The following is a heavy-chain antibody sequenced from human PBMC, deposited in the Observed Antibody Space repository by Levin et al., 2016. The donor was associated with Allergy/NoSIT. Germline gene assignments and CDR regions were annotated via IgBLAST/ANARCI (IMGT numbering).Heavy chain of an antibody. CDR1: GFTFSSYA. Sequence: GESLKISCAASGFTFSSYAMHWVRQAPGKGLEWVAFISYDESNQYYADSVKGRFTISRDNSKKTLYLQMNSLRAEDTAVYYCARDGYCTTLRCFTHDYWGQGTLVTVSS. CDR3: ARDGYCTTLRCFTHDY. J-gene: IGHJ4*02. V-gene: IGHV3-30*04. CDR2: ISYDESNQ. D-gene: IGHD2-8*01.